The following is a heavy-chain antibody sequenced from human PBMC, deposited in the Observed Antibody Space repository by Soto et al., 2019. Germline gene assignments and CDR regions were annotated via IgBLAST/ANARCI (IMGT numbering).Heavy chain of an antibody. D-gene: IGHD2-21*02. V-gene: IGHV3-23*01. J-gene: IGHJ4*02. CDR3: AKDDSPIVVVTATFDY. CDR1: GFTFSSYA. CDR2: ISGSGDST. Sequence: EVQLLESGGGLVQPGGSLRLSCAASGFTFSSYAMSWVRQAPGKGLEWVSAISGSGDSTYYADSVKGRFTISRDNSKNTLFLQMNSLRAEETAVYYCAKDDSPIVVVTATFDYWGQGTLVTVSS.